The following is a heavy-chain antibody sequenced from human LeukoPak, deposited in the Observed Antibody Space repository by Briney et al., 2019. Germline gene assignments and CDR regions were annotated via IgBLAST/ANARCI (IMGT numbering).Heavy chain of an antibody. Sequence: SVKVSCKASGGTFSSYAISWVRQAPGQGLEWMGGIIPIFDTANYAQKFQGRVTITADESTSTAYMELSSLRSEDTAVYYCATERIMVRGVINNWFDPWGQGTLVTVSS. D-gene: IGHD3-10*01. V-gene: IGHV1-69*13. CDR1: GGTFSSYA. CDR3: ATERIMVRGVINNWFDP. J-gene: IGHJ5*02. CDR2: IIPIFDTA.